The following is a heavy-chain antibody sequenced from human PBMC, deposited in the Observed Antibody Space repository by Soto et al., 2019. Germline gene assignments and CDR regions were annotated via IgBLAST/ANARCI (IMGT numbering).Heavy chain of an antibody. CDR1: GFMFTRST. CDR3: ARVGTGSSTPLDI. V-gene: IGHV3-21*01. D-gene: IGHD3-9*01. CDR2: ITSASDYI. J-gene: IGHJ3*02. Sequence: WGSLRLSCVASGFMFTRSTINCFRQAPGKGLEWVSSITSASDYIFYADSVKGRFTISRDNAKNSLYLQMNSLRAEDTAVYYCARVGTGSSTPLDIWGQGTMVTVSS.